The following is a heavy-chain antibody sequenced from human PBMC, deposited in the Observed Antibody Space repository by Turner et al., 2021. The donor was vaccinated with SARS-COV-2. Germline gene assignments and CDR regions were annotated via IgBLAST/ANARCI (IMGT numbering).Heavy chain of an antibody. D-gene: IGHD6-13*01. CDR3: ASLYQVIAAAVISWFDP. V-gene: IGHV1-69*04. CDR2: IIPILGIA. Sequence: QVQLVQSGAEVKKPGSSVKVSCKASGGTFSSYAISWVRQAPGQVLEWMGRIIPILGIANYAQKFQVRVTITANKSTNTAYVELSILRSDDTAVYYCASLYQVIAAAVISWFDPWGQGTLVTVSS. CDR1: GGTFSSYA. J-gene: IGHJ5*02.